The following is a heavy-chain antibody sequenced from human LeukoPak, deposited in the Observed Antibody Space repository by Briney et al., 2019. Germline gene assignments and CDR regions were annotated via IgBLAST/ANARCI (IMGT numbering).Heavy chain of an antibody. Sequence: PGGSLRLSCAASGFTFGSYAMSWVRQAPGKGLEWVSAISGSGGSTYYADSVKGRFTISRGNSKNTLYLQMNSLRAEDTAVYYCARESPELRYSSSWAPSDYWGQGTLVTVSS. CDR1: GFTFGSYA. CDR3: ARESPELRYSSSWAPSDY. V-gene: IGHV3-23*01. CDR2: ISGSGGST. D-gene: IGHD6-13*01. J-gene: IGHJ4*02.